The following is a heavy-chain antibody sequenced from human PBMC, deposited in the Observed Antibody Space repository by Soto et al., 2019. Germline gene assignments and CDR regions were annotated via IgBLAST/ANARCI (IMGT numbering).Heavy chain of an antibody. D-gene: IGHD3-10*01. CDR3: AREGPSMVRGVITSEFDY. J-gene: IGHJ4*02. V-gene: IGHV1-3*01. CDR1: GYTFTSYA. Sequence: ASVKVSCKASGYTFTSYAMHWVRQAPGQRLEWMGWINAGNGNTKYSQKFQGRVTITRDTSASTAYMELSSLRSEDTAVYYCAREGPSMVRGVITSEFDYWGQGTLVTVSS. CDR2: INAGNGNT.